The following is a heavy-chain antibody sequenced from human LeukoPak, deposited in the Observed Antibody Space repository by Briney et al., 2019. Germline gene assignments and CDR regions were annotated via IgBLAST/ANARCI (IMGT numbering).Heavy chain of an antibody. CDR3: ARYYYDSSGYYYPVDY. Sequence: PGRSLRLSCAASGFTFSSYAMHWVRQAPGKGLEWVSAISGSGGSTYYADSVKGRFTISRDNAKNSLYLQMNSLRAEDTAVYYCARYYYDSSGYYYPVDYWGQGTLVTVSS. CDR1: GFTFSSYA. CDR2: ISGSGGST. V-gene: IGHV3-23*01. D-gene: IGHD3-22*01. J-gene: IGHJ4*02.